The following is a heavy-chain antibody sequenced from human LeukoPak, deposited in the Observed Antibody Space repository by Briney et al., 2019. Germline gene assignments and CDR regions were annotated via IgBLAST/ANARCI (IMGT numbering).Heavy chain of an antibody. CDR1: GGSVSSGSYY. CDR3: AREGYDILTGPGAYGMDV. D-gene: IGHD3-9*01. J-gene: IGHJ6*02. CDR2: IYYSGST. V-gene: IGHV4-61*01. Sequence: PSETLSLTCTVSGGSVSSGSYYWSWIRQPPGKGLEWIGYIYYSGSTNYNPSLKSRVTISVDTSKNQFSLKLSSVTAADTAVHYCAREGYDILTGPGAYGMDVWGQGTTVTVSS.